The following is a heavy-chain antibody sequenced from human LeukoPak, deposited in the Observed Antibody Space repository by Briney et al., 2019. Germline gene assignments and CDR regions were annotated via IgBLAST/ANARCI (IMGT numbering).Heavy chain of an antibody. V-gene: IGHV4-59*01. CDR3: ARDGAVAGSAYFDY. CDR2: IYYSGST. CDR1: NGSISSYY. Sequence: KPSETLSLTCTVSNGSISSYYWSWIRQPPGKGLEWIGYIYYSGSTNFNPSLKSRVTISVDTSKKQFSLKLSSVTAADTAVYYCARDGAVAGSAYFDYWGQGTLVTVSS. J-gene: IGHJ4*02. D-gene: IGHD6-19*01.